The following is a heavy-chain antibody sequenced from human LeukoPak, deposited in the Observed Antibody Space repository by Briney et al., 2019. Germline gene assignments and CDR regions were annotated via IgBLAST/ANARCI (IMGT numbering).Heavy chain of an antibody. CDR1: GFTFSSYA. CDR3: VADRGDFDY. V-gene: IGHV3-23*01. Sequence: PGGSLRLSCAASGFTFSSYAMSWVRQAPGKGLEWVSAMSGSGGSTYYADSVKGRFTISRDNSKNTLYLQMNSLRAEDTAVYIAVADRGDFDYWGQGTLVTVSS. CDR2: MSGSGGST. D-gene: IGHD6-19*01. J-gene: IGHJ4*02.